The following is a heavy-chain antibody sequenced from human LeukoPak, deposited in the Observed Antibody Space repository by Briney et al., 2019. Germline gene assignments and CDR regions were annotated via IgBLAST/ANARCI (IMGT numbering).Heavy chain of an antibody. D-gene: IGHD3-10*01. Sequence: GGSLRLSCAASGFTFSTYGLHWVRQAPGKGLEWVAVISYDGSHIYYADSVKGRFTISRDNSKNTLYLQMNSLRAEDTAVYYCARDPTFYYGSGSFWYFDYWGQGTLVTVSS. CDR3: ARDPTFYYGSGSFWYFDY. V-gene: IGHV3-30*03. J-gene: IGHJ4*02. CDR1: GFTFSTYG. CDR2: ISYDGSHI.